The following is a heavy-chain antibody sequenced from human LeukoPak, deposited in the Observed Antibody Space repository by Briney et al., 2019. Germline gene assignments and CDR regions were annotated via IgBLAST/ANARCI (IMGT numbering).Heavy chain of an antibody. J-gene: IGHJ4*02. CDR3: ARGQWLPYYYDSSGYYRHEYYFDY. Sequence: SETLSLTCTVSGGSISSGDYYWSWIRQPPGKGLEWIGYIYYSGSTYYNPSLKSRVTISVDTSKNQFSLKLSSVTAADTAVYYCARGQWLPYYYDSSGYYRHEYYFDYWGQGTLVTVSS. CDR2: IYYSGST. CDR1: GGSISSGDYY. D-gene: IGHD3-22*01. V-gene: IGHV4-30-4*01.